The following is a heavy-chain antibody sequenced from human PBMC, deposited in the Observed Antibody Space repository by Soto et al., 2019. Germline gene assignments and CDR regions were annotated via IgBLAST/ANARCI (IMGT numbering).Heavy chain of an antibody. V-gene: IGHV4-34*02. CDR1: GGSFSGYY. CDR3: ARETVGPTPYSPFDS. J-gene: IGHJ4*02. D-gene: IGHD1-26*01. Sequence: QVQLQQWGAGLLKPSETLSLTCVVYGGSFSGYYWSWIRQPPGKGLEWIGEINHSGSTNYSPSLKRRVTISIDTPKNHFSLELTSVTAADTAVYYCARETVGPTPYSPFDSWGQGTLVTVSS. CDR2: INHSGST.